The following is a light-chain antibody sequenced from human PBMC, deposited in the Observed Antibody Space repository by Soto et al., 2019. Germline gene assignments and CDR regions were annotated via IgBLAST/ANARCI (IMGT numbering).Light chain of an antibody. CDR2: GAY. J-gene: IGKJ5*01. CDR1: QSVSSSY. V-gene: IGKV3-20*01. CDR3: QQYGSSLPIT. Sequence: EIVLTQSPGTLSLSPGERATLSCRASQSVSSSYLAWYQQKPGQAPRLIIYGAYSRATGIPDTFSGSGSGTDFTLTISRLEPEDFAVYYCQQYGSSLPITCGQGTRLEIK.